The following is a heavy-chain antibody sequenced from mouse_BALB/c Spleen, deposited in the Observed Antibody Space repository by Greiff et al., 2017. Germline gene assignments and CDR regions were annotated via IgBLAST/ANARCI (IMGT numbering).Heavy chain of an antibody. V-gene: IGHV7-3*02. CDR1: GFTFTDYY. D-gene: IGHD2-1*01. CDR2: IRNKANGYTT. J-gene: IGHJ2*01. CDR3: ARDGDGNYFDY. Sequence: EVKVVESGGGLVQPGGSLRLSCATSGFTFTDYYMSWVRQPPGKALEWLGFIRNKANGYTTEYSASVKGRFTISRDNSQSILYLQMNTLRAEDSATYYCARDGDGNYFDYWGQGTTLTVSS.